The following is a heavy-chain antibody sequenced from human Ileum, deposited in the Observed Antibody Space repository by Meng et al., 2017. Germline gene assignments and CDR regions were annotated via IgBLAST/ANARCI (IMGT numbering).Heavy chain of an antibody. CDR2: AGT. D-gene: IGHD7-27*01. CDR3: ARDHWGSLDY. CDR1: GGSVSTSDYQ. V-gene: IGHV4-61*08. J-gene: IGHJ4*02. Sequence: QVQLQESCPGLVRPSETLSLICTVSGGSVSTSDYQWGWIRQPPGKGLEWIGYAGTNYNPSLKSRVTISVDTSKRQFSLKLTSVTAADTAVYYCARDHWGSLDYWGQGILVTVSS.